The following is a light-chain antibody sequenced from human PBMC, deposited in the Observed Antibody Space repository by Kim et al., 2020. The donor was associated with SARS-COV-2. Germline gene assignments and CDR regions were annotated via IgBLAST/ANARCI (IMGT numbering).Light chain of an antibody. CDR3: SSYTSSSTYV. CDR1: GSDVGGYNR. V-gene: IGLV2-18*02. J-gene: IGLJ1*01. CDR2: EVS. Sequence: QSALTQPPSVSGSPGQSVTISCTGTGSDVGGYNRVSWYQQPPGTAPKLMIYEVSHRPSGVPDRFSGSKSGNTASLTISGLQAEDEADYYFSSYTSSSTYVFGTGTKVTVL.